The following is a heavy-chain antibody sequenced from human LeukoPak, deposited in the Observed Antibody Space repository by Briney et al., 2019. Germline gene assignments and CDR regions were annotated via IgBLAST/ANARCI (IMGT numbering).Heavy chain of an antibody. D-gene: IGHD3-9*01. CDR1: GFTFSNYG. CDR3: ANGPHYNILTGFYKVRSHLDY. CDR2: IRYDGSKK. J-gene: IGHJ4*02. Sequence: GGSLRLSCAASGFTFSNYGMHWVRQAPGKGLEWVAFIRYDGSKKYYADSVKGRFTISRDNSKNTLYLQMNSLRAEDTAMYYCANGPHYNILTGFYKVRSHLDYWGQGTLVTVSS. V-gene: IGHV3-30*02.